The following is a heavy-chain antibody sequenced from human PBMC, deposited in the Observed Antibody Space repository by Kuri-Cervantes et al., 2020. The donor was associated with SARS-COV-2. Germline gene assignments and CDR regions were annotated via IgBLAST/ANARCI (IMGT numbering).Heavy chain of an antibody. V-gene: IGHV1-69*06. J-gene: IGHJ4*02. D-gene: IGHD3-10*01. CDR1: GGTFDSYT. CDR2: IITAFGTA. Sequence: SVKVSCKASGGTFDSYTISWVRQTPGQGLEWMGGIITAFGTANYAQKFQNRVTLIADKSTSTVFMELSRLSSEDTAVYYCAKELLWFGDLHGGYFDYWGQGTLVTVSS. CDR3: AKELLWFGDLHGGYFDY.